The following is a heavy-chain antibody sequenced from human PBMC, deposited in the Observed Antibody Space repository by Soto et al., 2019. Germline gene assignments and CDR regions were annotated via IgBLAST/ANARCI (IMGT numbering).Heavy chain of an antibody. CDR2: IYYSGST. V-gene: IGHV4-59*08. Sequence: SETLSLTCSVSGGSIRSYYWSWIRQPPGKGLEWIGYIYYSGSTNYNPSLKSRVTISVDTSKNQFSLKLSSVTAADTAVYYCARRWGYTFDYWGQGTLVTVSS. D-gene: IGHD5-12*01. CDR3: ARRWGYTFDY. J-gene: IGHJ4*02. CDR1: GGSIRSYY.